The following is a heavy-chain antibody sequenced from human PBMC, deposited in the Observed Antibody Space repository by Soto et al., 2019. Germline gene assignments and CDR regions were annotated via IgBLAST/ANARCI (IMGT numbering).Heavy chain of an antibody. CDR2: ISYYGSNK. V-gene: IGHV3-30*18. Sequence: PGGSLRLSCAASGFTFSRYDMHRVRQAPGKGLEWVAVISYYGSNKYYADSVKGRFTISRDNSKNTLYRQMNSLRAEDTAVYYGAKDVVVGATTGLGDYYYYYGMDVWGQGTTGTAP. CDR1: GFTFSRYD. J-gene: IGHJ6*02. CDR3: AKDVVVGATTGLGDYYYYYGMDV. D-gene: IGHD1-26*01.